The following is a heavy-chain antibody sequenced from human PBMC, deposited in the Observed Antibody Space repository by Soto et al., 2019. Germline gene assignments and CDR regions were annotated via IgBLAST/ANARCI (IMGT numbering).Heavy chain of an antibody. CDR3: ARPLLLWFGEGYYGMDV. CDR2: ISAYNGNT. CDR1: GYTFTSYG. V-gene: IGHV1-18*01. J-gene: IGHJ6*02. Sequence: QVQLVQSGAEVKKPGASVKVSCKASGYTFTSYGISWVRQAPGQGLEWMGWISAYNGNTNYAQKLQGRVTMTTDTSTSTAYMELRSRRSDDTAVYYCARPLLLWFGEGYYGMDVWGQGTTVTVSS. D-gene: IGHD3-10*01.